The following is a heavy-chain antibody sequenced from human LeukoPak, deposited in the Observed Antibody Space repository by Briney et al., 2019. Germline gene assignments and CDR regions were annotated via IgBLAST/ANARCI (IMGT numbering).Heavy chain of an antibody. CDR3: ARDLSRGSYFSDY. V-gene: IGHV1-2*02. CDR2: INPNSGGT. CDR1: GYTFTGYF. D-gene: IGHD1-26*01. Sequence: GASVKVSCKASGYTFTGYFMHWVRQAPGQGLEWMGWINPNSGGTNYAQKFQGRVTMTRDTSISTAYMELSRLRSDDTAVYYCARDLSRGSYFSDYWGQGTLVTVSS. J-gene: IGHJ4*02.